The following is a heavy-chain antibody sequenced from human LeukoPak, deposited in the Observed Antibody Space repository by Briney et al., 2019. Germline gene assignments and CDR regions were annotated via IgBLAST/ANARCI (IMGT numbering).Heavy chain of an antibody. Sequence: ASVKVSCKASGYTFTSYDINWVRQATGQGLEWMGWMNPNSGNTGYAQKFQGRVTMTRNTSISTAYMELSSLRSEDTAVYYCARGRPMITFGGVIAKYYYYGMDVWGQGTTVTVS. CDR2: MNPNSGNT. J-gene: IGHJ6*02. D-gene: IGHD3-16*02. CDR1: GYTFTSYD. V-gene: IGHV1-8*01. CDR3: ARGRPMITFGGVIAKYYYYGMDV.